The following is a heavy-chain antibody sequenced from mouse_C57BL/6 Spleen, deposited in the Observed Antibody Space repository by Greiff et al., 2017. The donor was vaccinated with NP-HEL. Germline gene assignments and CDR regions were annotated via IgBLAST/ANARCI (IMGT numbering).Heavy chain of an antibody. CDR3: ARPTIVKDWYFDV. J-gene: IGHJ1*03. CDR2: IYPGDGST. D-gene: IGHD2-5*01. V-gene: IGHV1-85*01. Sequence: QVQLQQSGPELVKPGASVKLSCKASGYTFTGYDINWVKQRPGQGLEWIGWIYPGDGSTKYNEKFKGKATLTVDTSSSTAYMELHSLTSEDSAVYFCARPTIVKDWYFDVWGTGTTVTVSS. CDR1: GYTFTGYD.